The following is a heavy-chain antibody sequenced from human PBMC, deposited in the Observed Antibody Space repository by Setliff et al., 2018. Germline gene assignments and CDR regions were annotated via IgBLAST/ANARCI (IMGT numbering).Heavy chain of an antibody. Sequence: GESLKISCAASGFRFSDLYMSWVRQVPGKGLEWLSKISGAGTTVYYADSVRGRFTISRDNAKNSLYLQMNSLRAEDSAVYYCARDPNGDYVGAFDPWGQGIVVTVSS. CDR1: GFRFSDLY. J-gene: IGHJ5*02. V-gene: IGHV3-11*04. CDR3: ARDPNGDYVGAFDP. CDR2: ISGAGTTV. D-gene: IGHD4-17*01.